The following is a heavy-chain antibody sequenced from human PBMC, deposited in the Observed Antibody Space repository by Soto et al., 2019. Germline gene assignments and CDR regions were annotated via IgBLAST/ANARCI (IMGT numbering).Heavy chain of an antibody. D-gene: IGHD3-22*01. Sequence: GESLKISCKGSGFRFTTYWIGWVRQMPGKGLEWMGIVYPDDSDTKYSPSFQGQVTISADKSISTAYLQWSSLKASDTAMYYCARHHSSGYSDYWGQGTLVTVSS. CDR1: GFRFTTYW. CDR2: VYPDDSDT. CDR3: ARHHSSGYSDY. J-gene: IGHJ4*02. V-gene: IGHV5-51*01.